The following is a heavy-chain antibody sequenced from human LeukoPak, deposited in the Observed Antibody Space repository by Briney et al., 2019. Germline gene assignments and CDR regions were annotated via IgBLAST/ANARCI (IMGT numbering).Heavy chain of an antibody. D-gene: IGHD3-9*01. CDR2: VTGSGGTT. J-gene: IGHJ4*02. Sequence: GGSLRLSCAASGFTFSSHGMNWVRQAPGKGLEWVSGVTGSGGTTYYADSVKGRFTISRDNAKNFLYLQMNSLRAEDTAVYYCARTYYDILTGYNPYFDYWGQGILVTVSS. V-gene: IGHV3-23*01. CDR3: ARTYYDILTGYNPYFDY. CDR1: GFTFSSHG.